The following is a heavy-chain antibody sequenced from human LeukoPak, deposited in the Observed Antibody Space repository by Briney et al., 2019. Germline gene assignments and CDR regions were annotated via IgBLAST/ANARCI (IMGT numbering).Heavy chain of an antibody. CDR3: ARDRQQWLVTNWFDP. CDR1: GYTFTIYG. D-gene: IGHD6-19*01. V-gene: IGHV1-18*01. Sequence: ASVKVSCKASGYTFTIYGISWGRQAPGQGLEWMGWISAYNGNTNYAQKLQGRVTMTTDTSTSTAYMELRSLRSDDTAVYYCARDRQQWLVTNWFDPWGQGTLVTVSS. J-gene: IGHJ5*02. CDR2: ISAYNGNT.